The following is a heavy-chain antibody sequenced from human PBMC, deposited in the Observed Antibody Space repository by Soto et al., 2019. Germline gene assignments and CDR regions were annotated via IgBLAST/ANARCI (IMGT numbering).Heavy chain of an antibody. CDR2: INPNSGDT. CDR1: GYTFTAYY. CDR3: ASDGGYCNGDSCYYIWFDP. V-gene: IGHV1-2*04. J-gene: IGHJ5*02. Sequence: QVQLMQSGAEVKRPGASVKVSCKASGYTFTAYYIHWLRQAPGQGLEWMGWINPNSGDTKYAQQFQGWVSMTRDTSLSTAYLELYKLTSDDTAVYYCASDGGYCNGDSCYYIWFDPWGQGALVTVSS. D-gene: IGHD2-15*01.